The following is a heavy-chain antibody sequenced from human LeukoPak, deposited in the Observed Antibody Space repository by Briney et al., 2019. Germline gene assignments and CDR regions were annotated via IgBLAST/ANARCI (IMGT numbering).Heavy chain of an antibody. J-gene: IGHJ5*02. CDR2: IWYGGSNK. D-gene: IGHD6-13*01. CDR3: AKDRGRYSSSWYAWFDP. V-gene: IGHV3-30*02. CDR1: GFTFSSYG. Sequence: GGSLRLSCAASGFTFSSYGMHWVRQAPGKGLEWVAVIWYGGSNKYYADSVKGRFTISRDNSKNTLYLQMNSLRAEDTAVYYCAKDRGRYSSSWYAWFDPWGQGTLVTVSS.